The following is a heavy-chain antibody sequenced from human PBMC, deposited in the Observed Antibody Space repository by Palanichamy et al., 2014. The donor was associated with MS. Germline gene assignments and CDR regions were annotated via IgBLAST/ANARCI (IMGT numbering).Heavy chain of an antibody. CDR1: GGSFDNYY. Sequence: QVLQQQWGAGLLKPSETLSLACAMIGGSFDNYYWAWIRQPPGKGLEWIGEIHHRGASNYNPSLKSRVTFSLDTPKKQFSLKLTSVTAADTAVYYCARVPALAFWYFDLWDSGTLVTVSS. CDR3: ARVPALAFWYFDL. D-gene: IGHD3-3*02. J-gene: IGHJ2*01. CDR2: IHHRGAS. V-gene: IGHV4-34*02.